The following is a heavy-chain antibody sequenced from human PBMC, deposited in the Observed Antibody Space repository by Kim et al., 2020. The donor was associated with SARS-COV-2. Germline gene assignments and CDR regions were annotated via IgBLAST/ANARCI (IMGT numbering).Heavy chain of an antibody. CDR3: TTSMIVVVITNY. V-gene: IGHV3-15*01. Sequence: GGSLRLSCAASGFTFSNAWMSWVRQAPGKGLEWVGRIKSKTDGGTTDYAAPVKGRFTISRDDSKNTLYLQMNSLKTEDTAVYYCTTSMIVVVITNYWGQGTLVTVSS. D-gene: IGHD3-22*01. CDR2: IKSKTDGGTT. CDR1: GFTFSNAW. J-gene: IGHJ4*02.